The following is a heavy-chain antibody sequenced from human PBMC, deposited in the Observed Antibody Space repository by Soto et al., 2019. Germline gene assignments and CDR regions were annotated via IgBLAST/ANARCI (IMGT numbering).Heavy chain of an antibody. CDR2: TFNFDGSL. V-gene: IGHV3-21*01. J-gene: IGHJ3*01. CDR3: AREEGYCGGGSCFRSAFDL. Sequence: EVQLVESGGRLVKPGGSLRLSCAASGFALSTYSIGWVRQAPGKGLEWVSFTFNFDGSLYYADSVKGRFAISRDNAKNSVYLQMNSLRAEDTAVYYCAREEGYCGGGSCFRSAFDLWDQGTVVTVSS. D-gene: IGHD2-15*01. CDR1: GFALSTYS.